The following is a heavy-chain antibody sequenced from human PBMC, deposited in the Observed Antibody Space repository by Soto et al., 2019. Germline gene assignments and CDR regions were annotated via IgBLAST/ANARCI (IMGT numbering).Heavy chain of an antibody. Sequence: ASVKVSCKASGYTFTSYAISWVRQAPGQGLEWMGWISAYNGNTNYAQKLQGRVTMTTDTSTSTAYMELRSLRSDDTAVYYCARVMAGFCSGGSCYQGGFSDHWGQGTMVTVSS. CDR3: ARVMAGFCSGGSCYQGGFSDH. CDR2: ISAYNGNT. J-gene: IGHJ4*02. V-gene: IGHV1-18*01. D-gene: IGHD2-15*01. CDR1: GYTFTSYA.